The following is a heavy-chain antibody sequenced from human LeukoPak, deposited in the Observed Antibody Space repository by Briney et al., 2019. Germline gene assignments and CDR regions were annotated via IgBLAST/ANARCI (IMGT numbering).Heavy chain of an antibody. J-gene: IGHJ4*02. Sequence: ASVKVSCKASGYTFTNYGVSWVRLAPGQGLEWMGWISGYNGDTNYAQKLQGRVTMTTDTSTSIAYMELRSLRSDDTAVYYCARDQPDYYDSSGYYSPFDYWGQGTLVTVSS. CDR1: GYTFTNYG. CDR3: ARDQPDYYDSSGYYSPFDY. CDR2: ISGYNGDT. D-gene: IGHD3-22*01. V-gene: IGHV1-18*01.